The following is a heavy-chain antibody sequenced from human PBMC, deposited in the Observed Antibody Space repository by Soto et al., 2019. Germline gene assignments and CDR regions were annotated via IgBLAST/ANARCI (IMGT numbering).Heavy chain of an antibody. CDR3: ARDGQYSSSSGTLRGYYYGMDV. D-gene: IGHD6-6*01. Sequence: PGGSLRLSCAASGFTVSSNYMSWVRQAPGKGLEWVSVIYSGGSTYYADSVKGRFTISRDNSKNTLYLQMNSLRAEDTAVYYCARDGQYSSSSGTLRGYYYGMDVWGQGTTVTVSS. CDR2: IYSGGST. V-gene: IGHV3-53*01. J-gene: IGHJ6*02. CDR1: GFTVSSNY.